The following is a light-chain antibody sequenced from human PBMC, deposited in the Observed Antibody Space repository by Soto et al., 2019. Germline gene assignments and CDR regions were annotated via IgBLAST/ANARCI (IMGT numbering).Light chain of an antibody. J-gene: IGLJ1*01. Sequence: QSALTQPPSASGSPGQSVTISCTGTSSDVGDYNYVSWYQHHPGKAPKLMIYEVNKRPSGVPDRFSGSKSGNTASLTVSGLQAEDEADYYCIADAGINNVCPYVFGTGTKLTVL. CDR2: EVN. CDR3: IADAGINNVCPYV. V-gene: IGLV2-8*01. CDR1: SSDVGDYNY.